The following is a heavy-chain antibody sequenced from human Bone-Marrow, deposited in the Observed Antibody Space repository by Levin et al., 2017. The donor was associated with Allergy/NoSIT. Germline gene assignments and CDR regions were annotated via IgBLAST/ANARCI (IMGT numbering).Heavy chain of an antibody. Sequence: SETLSLTCTVSGASVNVDSYYWAWTRQPPGKGLEWIAYIYYTWSTNSNPSLKSRVTLSIDKSTDQFFLTLTSLTPADTAVYFCARLTTGNYKTRPYFDSWGLGTLVTVSS. CDR3: ARLTTGNYKTRPYFDS. CDR1: GASVNVDSYY. D-gene: IGHD3-22*01. CDR2: IYYTWST. V-gene: IGHV4-61*01. J-gene: IGHJ4*02.